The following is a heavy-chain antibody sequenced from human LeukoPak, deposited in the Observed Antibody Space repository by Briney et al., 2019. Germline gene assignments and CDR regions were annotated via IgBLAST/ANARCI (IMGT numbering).Heavy chain of an antibody. CDR3: ARDLRYSGSYHFDY. CDR1: GFTFSSYS. J-gene: IGHJ4*02. V-gene: IGHV3-21*01. D-gene: IGHD1-26*01. CDR2: ISSSSSYI. Sequence: GGSLRLSCAASGFTFSSYSMNWVRQAPGKGLEWVSSISSSSSYIYYADSVKGRFTISRDNAKNSLYLQMNSLRAEDTAVYYCARDLRYSGSYHFDYWGQGTLVTVSS.